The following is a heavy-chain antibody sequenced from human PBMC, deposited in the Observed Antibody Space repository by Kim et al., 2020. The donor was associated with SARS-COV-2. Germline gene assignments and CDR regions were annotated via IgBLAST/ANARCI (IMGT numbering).Heavy chain of an antibody. CDR1: GGSISSGAYY. V-gene: IGHV4-31*03. J-gene: IGHJ2*01. CDR3: ARVRLEMATIGASQWYFDL. D-gene: IGHD5-12*01. Sequence: SETLSLTCTVSGGSISSGAYYWSWIRQHPGKGLEWIGYIYYSGSAYYDPSLKSRVSISVDTSKNQFSLKLSAVTDADTAVYYCARVRLEMATIGASQWYFDLWGRGTLVTVSS. CDR2: IYYSGSA.